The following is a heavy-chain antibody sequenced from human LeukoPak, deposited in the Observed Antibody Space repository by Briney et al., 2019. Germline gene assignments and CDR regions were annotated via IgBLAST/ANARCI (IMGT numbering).Heavy chain of an antibody. V-gene: IGHV4-39*01. CDR3: ASLEGGQWLVGVFDY. D-gene: IGHD6-19*01. CDR1: GGSISSSVYY. CDR2: IYYSGST. Sequence: SETLSLTCTVSGGSISSSVYYWGWIRQPPGKGLEWLGSIYYSGSTYYNPSLKSRVTISVDTSKNQFSLKLSSVTAADTAVYYCASLEGGQWLVGVFDYWGQGTLVTVSS. J-gene: IGHJ4*02.